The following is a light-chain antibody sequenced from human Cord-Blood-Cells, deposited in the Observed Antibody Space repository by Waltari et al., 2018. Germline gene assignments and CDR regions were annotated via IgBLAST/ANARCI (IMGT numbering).Light chain of an antibody. CDR3: SSYTSSSTLV. Sequence: SALTQPASVSGSPGQSITHSCTGTSSDVGGYNSVSWYQQHPGQAPILMIYDVSKRPSGVSTRFSGSKSGNTASLTISGLQAEDEADYYCSSYTSSSTLVFGGGTKLTVL. V-gene: IGLV2-14*01. CDR1: SSDVGGYNS. CDR2: DVS. J-gene: IGLJ3*02.